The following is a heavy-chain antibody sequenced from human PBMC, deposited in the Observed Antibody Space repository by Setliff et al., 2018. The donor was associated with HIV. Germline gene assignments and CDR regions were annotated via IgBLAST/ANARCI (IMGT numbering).Heavy chain of an antibody. CDR2: ISGSGANT. Sequence: GGSLRLSCAASGFTFDDYGMSWVRQAPGKGLEWVSAISGSGANTYYADSVKGRFTISRDNSKNTLYLQMNSLRAEDTAVYYCAKFFGGYGDYMGFDYWGQGTLVTVSS. CDR1: GFTFDDYG. J-gene: IGHJ4*02. D-gene: IGHD4-17*01. V-gene: IGHV3-23*01. CDR3: AKFFGGYGDYMGFDY.